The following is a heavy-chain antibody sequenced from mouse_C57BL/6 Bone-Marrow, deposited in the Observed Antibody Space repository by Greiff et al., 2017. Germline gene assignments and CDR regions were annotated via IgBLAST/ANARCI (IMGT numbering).Heavy chain of an antibody. CDR3: ARYRYYFDY. CDR1: GYTFTSYG. D-gene: IGHD1-1*01. CDR2: IYPRSGNT. V-gene: IGHV1-81*01. Sequence: VKVVESGAELARPGASVKLSCKASGYTFTSYGISWVKQRTGQGLEWIGEIYPRSGNTYYNEKFKGKATLTADKSSSTAYMELRSLTSEDSAVYFCARYRYYFDYWGQGTTLTVAS. J-gene: IGHJ2*01.